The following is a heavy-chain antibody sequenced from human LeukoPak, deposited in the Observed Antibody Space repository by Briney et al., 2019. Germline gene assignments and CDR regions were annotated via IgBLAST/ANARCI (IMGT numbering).Heavy chain of an antibody. Sequence: GGSLRLSCAASGFIFKNAWMTWVRQGPGKGLEWAARIKTKTGGGTSDYGAPVRGRFIISREDSNDTLFLQMDNLKTEDTGVYYCATYSSGWKFEHWGQGTLVSVSS. CDR2: IKTKTGGGTS. V-gene: IGHV3-15*01. CDR3: ATYSSGWKFEH. D-gene: IGHD6-19*01. J-gene: IGHJ4*02. CDR1: GFIFKNAW.